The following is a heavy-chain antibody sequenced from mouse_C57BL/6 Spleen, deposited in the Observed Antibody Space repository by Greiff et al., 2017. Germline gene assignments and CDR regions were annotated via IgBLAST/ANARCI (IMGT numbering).Heavy chain of an antibody. CDR2: IDPETGGT. CDR1: GYTFTDYE. V-gene: IGHV1-15*01. J-gene: IGHJ1*03. CDR3: AGEEVYYGNYWYFDV. D-gene: IGHD2-1*01. Sequence: QVQLQQSGAELVRPGASVTLSCKASGYTFTDYEMHWVKQTPVHGLEWIGAIDPETGGTAYNQKFKGKAILTADKSSSTAYMQLRSLTSEDSAVYYGAGEEVYYGNYWYFDVWGTGTTVTVSS.